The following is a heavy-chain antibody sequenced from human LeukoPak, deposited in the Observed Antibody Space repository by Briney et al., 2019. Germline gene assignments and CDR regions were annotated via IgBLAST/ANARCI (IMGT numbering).Heavy chain of an antibody. CDR1: GFTFSSYW. CDR2: INSDGSST. J-gene: IGHJ4*02. Sequence: GGSLRLSCAASGFTFSSYWMHWVRHAPGKGLVWVSRINSDGSSTSYADSVKGRFTISRDNAENTLYLQMNSLRAEDTAVYYCVQGLHHHTGSDYWGQGTLVTVSS. CDR3: VQGLHHHTGSDY. V-gene: IGHV3-74*01. D-gene: IGHD1-14*01.